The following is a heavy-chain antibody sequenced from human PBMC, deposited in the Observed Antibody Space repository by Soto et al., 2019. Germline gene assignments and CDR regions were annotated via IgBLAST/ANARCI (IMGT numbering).Heavy chain of an antibody. CDR3: ARDGRYSGSYYHGFDI. CDR2: IYHSVSA. Sequence: SETLSLTCAVSGGSIRSSNWWRCVRQPPGKGLEWIGEIYHSVSANYKPSLKSRVTMSVDESKNQFSLKLSSVSAADTAVYYCARDGRYSGSYYHGFDIWGQGTMVTVSS. V-gene: IGHV4-4*02. J-gene: IGHJ3*02. D-gene: IGHD1-26*01. CDR1: GGSIRSSNW.